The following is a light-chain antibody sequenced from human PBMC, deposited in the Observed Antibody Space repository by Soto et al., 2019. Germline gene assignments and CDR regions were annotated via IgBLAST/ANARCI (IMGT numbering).Light chain of an antibody. CDR3: CSYAGSSTYV. CDR2: DVS. Sequence: QSALAQPASVSGSPGQSITISCTGTSSDIGDSNFVSWYQHNPGKAPKLLIYDVSDRPSRISSRFSGSKSANTASLTISGLQAEDEAFYYCCSYAGSSTYVFGTGTKVTVL. V-gene: IGLV2-14*03. J-gene: IGLJ1*01. CDR1: SSDIGDSNF.